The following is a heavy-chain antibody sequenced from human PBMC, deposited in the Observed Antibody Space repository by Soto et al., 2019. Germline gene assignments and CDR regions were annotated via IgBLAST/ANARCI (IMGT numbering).Heavy chain of an antibody. V-gene: IGHV4-30-4*01. Sequence: SETLSLTCTVSGGSISSGDYYWSWIRQPPGKGLEWIGYIYYSGSTYYNPSLKSRVTISVDTSKNQFSLKLSSVTAADTAVYYCARAMDTAMVYFAYWGQGTLVTVSS. CDR1: GGSISSGDYY. J-gene: IGHJ4*02. D-gene: IGHD5-18*01. CDR3: ARAMDTAMVYFAY. CDR2: IYYSGST.